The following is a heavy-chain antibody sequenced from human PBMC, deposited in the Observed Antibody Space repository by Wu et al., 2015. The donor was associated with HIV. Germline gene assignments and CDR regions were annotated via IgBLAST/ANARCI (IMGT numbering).Heavy chain of an antibody. D-gene: IGHD2/OR15-2a*01. CDR2: VNCNTGNT. V-gene: IGHV1-46*01. Sequence: QVQLVQSGAEVKKPGASVKITCKTSGYKFTTYYMHWVRQAPGQGLEWMGLVNCNTGNTRYAQNFQGRVIMTRDTSTNTVYMDVNSLTSEDTAIYYCARRGSNNYYYMDVWGEGTTVTVSS. CDR3: ARRGSNNYYYMDV. CDR1: GYKFTTYY. J-gene: IGHJ6*03.